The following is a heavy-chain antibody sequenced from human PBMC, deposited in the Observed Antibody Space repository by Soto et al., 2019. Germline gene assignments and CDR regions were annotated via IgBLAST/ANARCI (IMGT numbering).Heavy chain of an antibody. CDR2: IYYSGST. Sequence: QLQLQESGPGLVKPSETLSLTCTVSGGSISSSSYYWGWIRQPPGKGLEWIGSIYYSGSTYYNPSLKSRVTISVDTSKNQFSLKLSSVTAADTAVYYCVRLRVVVVPAAMWDWGQGTLVTVSS. D-gene: IGHD2-2*01. CDR3: VRLRVVVVPAAMWD. V-gene: IGHV4-39*01. CDR1: GGSISSSSYY. J-gene: IGHJ4*02.